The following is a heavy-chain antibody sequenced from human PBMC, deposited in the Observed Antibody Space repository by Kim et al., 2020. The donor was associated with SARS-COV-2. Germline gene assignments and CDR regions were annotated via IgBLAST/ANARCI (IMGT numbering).Heavy chain of an antibody. D-gene: IGHD6-13*01. Sequence: SETLSLTCAVYGGSFSGYYWSWIRQPPGKGLEWIGEIIHSGSTNYNPSLKSRVTISVDTSKNQFSLKLSSVTAADTAVYYCARVGLAAAGPPYYYYYGMDVWGQGTTVTVSS. V-gene: IGHV4-34*12. J-gene: IGHJ6*02. CDR1: GGSFSGYY. CDR2: IIHSGST. CDR3: ARVGLAAAGPPYYYYYGMDV.